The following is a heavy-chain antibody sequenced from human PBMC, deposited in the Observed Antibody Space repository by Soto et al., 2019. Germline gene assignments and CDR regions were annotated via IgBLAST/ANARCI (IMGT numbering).Heavy chain of an antibody. CDR1: GGSISSSSCY. CDR3: ARHYGDYHTPYYYYGMDV. CDR2: IYYSGST. J-gene: IGHJ6*02. D-gene: IGHD4-17*01. V-gene: IGHV4-39*01. Sequence: SEPMSLTCTVAGGSISSSSCYWGWIRQPPGKGLEWIGSIYYSGSTYYNPSLKSRVTISVDTSKNQFSLKLSSVTAADTAVYYCARHYGDYHTPYYYYGMDVWGQGTTVTVSS.